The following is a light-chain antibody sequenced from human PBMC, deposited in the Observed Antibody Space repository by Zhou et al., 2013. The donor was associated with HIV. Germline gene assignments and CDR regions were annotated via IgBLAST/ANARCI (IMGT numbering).Light chain of an antibody. J-gene: IGKJ4*01. CDR3: QQSFTTLFLT. Sequence: DIQMTQSPSSLSASVGDRVSITCRTSQSISAFLNWYQQKPGKAPKLLIYGASTLRSGVPSRFTAYGSGTFFTLAIDSLQPEDFATYYCQQSFTTLFLTFGGGTKVEV. CDR2: GAS. V-gene: IGKV1-39*01. CDR1: QSISAF.